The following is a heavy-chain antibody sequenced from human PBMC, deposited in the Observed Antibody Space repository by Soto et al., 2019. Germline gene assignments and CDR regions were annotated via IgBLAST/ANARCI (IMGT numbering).Heavy chain of an antibody. Sequence: SETLALTCTVSGGSINSYYWSWIRQPPGKGLEWIGYIYYSGSTYYNPSLKSRVTISVDTSKNQFSLKLSAVTAADSGVYYCARGGASYDYVWGSYRSGMDVWGQGTTVTVSS. V-gene: IGHV4-30-4*01. D-gene: IGHD3-16*02. CDR3: ARGGASYDYVWGSYRSGMDV. J-gene: IGHJ6*02. CDR2: IYYSGST. CDR1: GGSINSYY.